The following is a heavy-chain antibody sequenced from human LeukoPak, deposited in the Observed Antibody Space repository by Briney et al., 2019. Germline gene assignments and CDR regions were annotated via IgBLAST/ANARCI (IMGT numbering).Heavy chain of an antibody. CDR3: ARDRDLGVVTPWCDY. D-gene: IGHD3-3*01. Sequence: GGSLRLSCTASGFTFSNYGSQWVRQAPGKGLEWVAIISYDGSVKYYGDSVRGRFTISRDNSKNTLYLQMNSLRADDTAVYYCARDRDLGVVTPWCDYWGQGVLVTVSS. CDR2: ISYDGSVK. V-gene: IGHV3-30*03. J-gene: IGHJ4*02. CDR1: GFTFSNYG.